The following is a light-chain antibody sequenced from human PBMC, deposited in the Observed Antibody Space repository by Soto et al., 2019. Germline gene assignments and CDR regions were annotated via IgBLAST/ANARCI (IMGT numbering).Light chain of an antibody. J-gene: IGKJ1*01. CDR1: QTINSW. CDR3: HQYITYPWT. CDR2: KAS. Sequence: DIQMTQSPSTLSASVGDRVTITCRASQTINSWLAWYQQKPGKAPKVLIYKASNLESGVPSRFSVSGSGTDFTLSISSLQPDDFATYYCHQYITYPWTFGQGTKVDIK. V-gene: IGKV1-5*03.